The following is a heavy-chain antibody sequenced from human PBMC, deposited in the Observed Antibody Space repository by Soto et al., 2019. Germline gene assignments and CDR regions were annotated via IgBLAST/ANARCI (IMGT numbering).Heavy chain of an antibody. V-gene: IGHV4-30-4*01. CDR2: IYYTGTT. CDR3: ASLRSRWNIDY. CDR1: GGSISTDDHY. Sequence: QVQLQESGPGLVKPSQTLSLTCTVSGGSISTDDHYWSWIRQPPGKGLEWIGYIYYTGTTHYNPSLKXRFFSSXXTSKNQFSLQLTSVTAADTAVYYCASLRSRWNIDYWGQGTLVTVSS. D-gene: IGHD6-13*01. J-gene: IGHJ4*02.